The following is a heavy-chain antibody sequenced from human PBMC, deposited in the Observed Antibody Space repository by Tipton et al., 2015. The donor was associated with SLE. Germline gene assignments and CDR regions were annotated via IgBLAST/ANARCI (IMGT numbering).Heavy chain of an antibody. CDR2: IYYSGST. J-gene: IGHJ4*02. D-gene: IGHD7-27*01. CDR1: DGSISSSSYY. V-gene: IGHV4-61*05. CDR3: ARGDATFNWGSWDY. Sequence: TLSLTCTVSDGSISSSSYYWGWIRQPPGKGLEWIGYIYYSGSTNYNPSHKSRVTISVDTSKNQFSLRLSSVTAADTAVYYCARGDATFNWGSWDYWGQGTLVTVSS.